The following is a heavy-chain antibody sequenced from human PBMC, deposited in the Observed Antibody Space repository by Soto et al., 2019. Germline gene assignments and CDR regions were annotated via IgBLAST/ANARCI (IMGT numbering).Heavy chain of an antibody. CDR2: ISSSGSTI. Sequence: PGGSLRLSCAASGFTFSSYERNWVRQAPGKGLEWVSYISSSGSTIYYADSVKGRFTISRDNAKNELYLQMKSLRAEDTAVYYCAREGPAKYDFWSGYFDYWGQGTLVTVSS. J-gene: IGHJ4*02. CDR3: AREGPAKYDFWSGYFDY. CDR1: GFTFSSYE. V-gene: IGHV3-48*03. D-gene: IGHD3-3*01.